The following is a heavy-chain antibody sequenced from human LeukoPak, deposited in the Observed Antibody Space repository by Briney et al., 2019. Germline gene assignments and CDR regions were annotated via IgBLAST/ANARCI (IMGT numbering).Heavy chain of an antibody. CDR2: INHSGST. J-gene: IGHJ3*02. CDR1: GGSFSGYY. CDR3: ARRAVFDI. Sequence: PSETLSLTCAVYGGSFSGYYWSWIRQPPGKGLEWIGEINHSGSTNYNPSLKSRVTISVDTSKNQFSLKLSSATAADTAVYYCARRAVFDIWGQGTMVTVSS. V-gene: IGHV4-34*01.